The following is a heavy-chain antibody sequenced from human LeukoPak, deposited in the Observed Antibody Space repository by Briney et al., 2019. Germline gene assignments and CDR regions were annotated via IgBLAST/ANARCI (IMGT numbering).Heavy chain of an antibody. CDR1: GFTFSSYA. V-gene: IGHV3-23*01. CDR3: AKDREQLWLLGYFGY. J-gene: IGHJ4*02. D-gene: IGHD5-18*01. CDR2: ISGSGGST. Sequence: GGSLRLSCAASGFTFSSYAMSWVRQAPGKGLEWVSAISGSGGSTYYADSVKGRFTISRDNSKNTLYLQMNSLRAEDTAVYYCAKDREQLWLLGYFGYWGQGTLVTVSS.